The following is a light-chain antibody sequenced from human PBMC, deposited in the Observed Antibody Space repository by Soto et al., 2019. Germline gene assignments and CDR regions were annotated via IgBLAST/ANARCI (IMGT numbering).Light chain of an antibody. Sequence: SALTQPASVSGSPGHSITISCTGTSSGVGGFSYVSWFQQHPGKAPKLIIYEVSNRPSGVSIRFSGSKSGNTASLTVSGLQAEDEADYYFASFTRSNTWVIGGGTKLTVL. CDR3: ASFTRSNTWV. V-gene: IGLV2-14*01. CDR2: EVS. J-gene: IGLJ3*02. CDR1: SSGVGGFSY.